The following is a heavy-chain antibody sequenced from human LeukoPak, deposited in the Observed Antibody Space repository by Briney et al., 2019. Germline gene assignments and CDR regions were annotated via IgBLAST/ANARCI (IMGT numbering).Heavy chain of an antibody. CDR2: ISYDGSNK. Sequence: PGGSLRLSCAASGFTFSSYGMHWVRQAPGKGLEWVAVISYDGSNKYYADSVKGRFTISRDNSKNTLYLQMNSLRAEDTAVYYCAKEDYYDGTFDYWGQGTLVTVPS. D-gene: IGHD3-22*01. CDR1: GFTFSSYG. J-gene: IGHJ4*02. CDR3: AKEDYYDGTFDY. V-gene: IGHV3-30*18.